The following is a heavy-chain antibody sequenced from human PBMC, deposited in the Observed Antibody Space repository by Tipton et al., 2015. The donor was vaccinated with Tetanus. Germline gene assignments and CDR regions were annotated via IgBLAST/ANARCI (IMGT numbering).Heavy chain of an antibody. CDR3: ARSHVFRLTLFGEEIPRSGRFDP. CDR1: GDSISSGDFY. J-gene: IGHJ5*02. Sequence: LRLSCTVSGDSISSGDFYWSWIRQHPGKGLEWIGYIYYTGNTYYNPSLKSRVTISVDTSNNQFTLRLISVTAADTAVYYCARSHVFRLTLFGEEIPRSGRFDPWGQGTLVTVSS. D-gene: IGHD3-3*01. CDR2: IYYTGNT. V-gene: IGHV4-31*03.